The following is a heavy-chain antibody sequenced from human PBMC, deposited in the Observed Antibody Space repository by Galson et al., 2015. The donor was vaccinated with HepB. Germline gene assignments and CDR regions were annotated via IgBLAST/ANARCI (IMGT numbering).Heavy chain of an antibody. CDR2: ISYDGSNK. CDR1: GFTFSSYA. V-gene: IGHV3-30-3*01. Sequence: SLRLSCAASGFTFSSYAMHWVRQAPGKGLEWVAVISYDGSNKYYADSVKGRFTISRDNSKNTLYLQMNSLRAEDTAVYYCATPNIVVVPALGYFQHWGQGTLVTVSS. D-gene: IGHD2-2*01. J-gene: IGHJ1*01. CDR3: ATPNIVVVPALGYFQH.